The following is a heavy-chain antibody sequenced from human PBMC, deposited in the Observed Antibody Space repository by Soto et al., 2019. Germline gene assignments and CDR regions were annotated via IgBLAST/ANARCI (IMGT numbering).Heavy chain of an antibody. CDR2: IIPIFGTA. Sequence: ASVKVSCKASGGTFSSYAISWVRQAPGQGLEWMGGIIPIFGTANYAQKFQGRVTITADESTSTAYMELSSLRSEDTAVYYCARDYVSYYDILTGSKPLDDWGQGTLVTVSS. CDR1: GGTFSSYA. D-gene: IGHD3-9*01. V-gene: IGHV1-69*13. J-gene: IGHJ4*02. CDR3: ARDYVSYYDILTGSKPLDD.